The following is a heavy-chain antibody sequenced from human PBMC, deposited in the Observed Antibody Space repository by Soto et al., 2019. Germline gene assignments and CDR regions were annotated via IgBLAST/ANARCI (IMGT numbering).Heavy chain of an antibody. D-gene: IGHD2-2*01. CDR1: GFTFSSYW. CDR2: INSDGSST. CDR3: AREGRGVVVPGGMDV. J-gene: IGHJ6*02. Sequence: ALRLSCAASGFTFSSYWMHWVRQAPGKGLVWASRINSDGSSTSYADSVKGRFTISRDNAKNTLYLQMNSLRAEDTAVYYCAREGRGVVVPGGMDVWGLGTTVTVSS. V-gene: IGHV3-74*01.